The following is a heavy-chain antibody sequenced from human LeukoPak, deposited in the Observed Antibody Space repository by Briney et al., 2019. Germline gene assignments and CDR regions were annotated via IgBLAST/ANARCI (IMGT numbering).Heavy chain of an antibody. J-gene: IGHJ4*02. CDR1: GGSISSYH. CDR2: ISYSGTT. CDR3: ARGGSRRDTAMVWDY. D-gene: IGHD5-18*01. V-gene: IGHV4-59*01. Sequence: SETLALTCPVSGGSISSYHWNCIRQSPGKGLEWIGYISYSGTTSYNPSLKSRVTISMDTSKNQFSLKLSSVTAADTAVYYCARGGSRRDTAMVWDYWGQGILVTVSS.